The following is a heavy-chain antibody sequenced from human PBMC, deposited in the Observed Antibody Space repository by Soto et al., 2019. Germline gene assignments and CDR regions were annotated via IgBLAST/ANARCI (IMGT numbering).Heavy chain of an antibody. Sequence: PGGSLRLSCAASGFTFSSYGMHWVRQAPGKGLEWVAVIWYDGSNKYYADSVKGRFTISRDNSKNTLYLQMNSLRAEDTAVYYCARDLVVVPAAPYNAYYYYYGMDVWGQGTTVTVS. V-gene: IGHV3-33*01. CDR2: IWYDGSNK. CDR1: GFTFSSYG. D-gene: IGHD2-2*01. CDR3: ARDLVVVPAAPYNAYYYYYGMDV. J-gene: IGHJ6*02.